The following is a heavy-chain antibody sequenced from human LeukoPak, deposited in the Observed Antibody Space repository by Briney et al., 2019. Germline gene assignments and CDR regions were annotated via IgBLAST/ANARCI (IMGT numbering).Heavy chain of an antibody. D-gene: IGHD2-21*01. V-gene: IGHV3-23*01. CDR2: ISGSGGST. J-gene: IGHJ4*02. CDR3: AKAPVTSCRGAYCYPFDS. CDR1: GFTFGDYA. Sequence: GGSLRLSCTASGFTFGDYAMTWVRQAPGKGLEWVSAISGSGGSTYHADSVRGRFTISRDNSKNTLYLQMNSLRAEDAAVYFCAKAPVTSCRGAYCYPFDSWGQGTLVTVSS.